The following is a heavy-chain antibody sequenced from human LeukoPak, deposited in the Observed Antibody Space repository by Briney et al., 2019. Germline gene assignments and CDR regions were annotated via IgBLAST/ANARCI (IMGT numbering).Heavy chain of an antibody. CDR1: GYTFTSYF. D-gene: IGHD6-13*01. Sequence: ASVKVSCKASGYTFTSYFMHWVRHAPGQGLEWMGWINPNSGGTNYAQKFQGRVTMARDTSISTAYMELSRLRSDDTAVYYCARALPAAGPTFDCWGQGTLVTVSS. V-gene: IGHV1-2*02. CDR3: ARALPAAGPTFDC. J-gene: IGHJ4*02. CDR2: INPNSGGT.